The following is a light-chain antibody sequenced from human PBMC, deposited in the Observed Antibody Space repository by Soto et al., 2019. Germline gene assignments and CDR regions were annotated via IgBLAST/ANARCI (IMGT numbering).Light chain of an antibody. CDR2: DAS. Sequence: EIVLTQSPGTLSLSPGERATLSCRASQSVSSSLAWYQQKPGQAPRLLIYDASNRATGIPARFSGSGSGTDFTLTISSLEPEDFAVYYCQQRSSWPPWTFGQGTKVDI. V-gene: IGKV3-11*01. J-gene: IGKJ1*01. CDR1: QSVSSS. CDR3: QQRSSWPPWT.